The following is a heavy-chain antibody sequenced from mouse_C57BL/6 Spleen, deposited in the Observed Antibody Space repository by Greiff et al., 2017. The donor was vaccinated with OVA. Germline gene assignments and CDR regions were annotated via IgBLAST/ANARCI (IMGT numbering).Heavy chain of an antibody. CDR3: ARERSSSPFDY. V-gene: IGHV5-4*01. Sequence: EVKVVESGGGLVKPGGSLKLSCAASGFTFSSYAMSWVRQTPEKRLEWVATISDGGSYTYYPDNVKVRFTISRDNAKNNLYLQMSHLKSEDTAMYYCARERSSSPFDYWGQGTTLTVSS. CDR1: GFTFSSYA. J-gene: IGHJ2*01. D-gene: IGHD1-1*01. CDR2: ISDGGSYT.